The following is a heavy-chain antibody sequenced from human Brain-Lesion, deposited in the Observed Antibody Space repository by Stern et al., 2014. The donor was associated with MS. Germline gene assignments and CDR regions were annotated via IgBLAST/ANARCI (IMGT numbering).Heavy chain of an antibody. CDR3: ATGDFRQQLVPGPYYFYGMDV. CDR2: FDLEDGET. V-gene: IGHV1-24*01. CDR1: GYTLTEFS. J-gene: IGHJ6*02. D-gene: IGHD6-13*01. Sequence: DQLVESGAEVEKPGASVKVSCKVSGYTLTEFSMHWVRQAPGKGLEWMGRFDLEDGETIYAQKFQGRDSMTEDTSTDTAYMELSSLRSEDTAVYYCATGDFRQQLVPGPYYFYGMDVWGQGTTVTVSS.